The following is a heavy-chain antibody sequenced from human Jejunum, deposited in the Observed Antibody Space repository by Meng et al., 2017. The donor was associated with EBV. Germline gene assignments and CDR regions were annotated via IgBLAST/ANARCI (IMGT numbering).Heavy chain of an antibody. V-gene: IGHV4-30-2*01. J-gene: IGHJ4*02. Sequence: QPRESGSGLWKPSQTLSRTCAVSGDSITRGAYLWSWIRQPPGKGLEWIGNIYHIGSTYYNPSLKSRVTISVDRSKNQFSLKLTSVTAADTAVYYCARGGPDFGDYVPFDYWGQGTLVTVSS. CDR2: IYHIGST. CDR1: GDSITRGAYL. D-gene: IGHD4-17*01. CDR3: ARGGPDFGDYVPFDY.